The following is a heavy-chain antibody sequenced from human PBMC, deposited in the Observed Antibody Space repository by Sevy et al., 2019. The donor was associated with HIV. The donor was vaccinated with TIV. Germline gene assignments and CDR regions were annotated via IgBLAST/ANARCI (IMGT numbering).Heavy chain of an antibody. V-gene: IGHV4-59*12. CDR1: GGSIRSFY. Sequence: SETLSLTCTVSGGSIRSFYWSWIRRPPGKGLEWIGYIHSRGSTNYNPSLRSRVTTSIDTSKNQFSLNLRSVTAADTAVYYCVRDREQFNYWGQRTLVTVSS. CDR2: IHSRGST. D-gene: IGHD1-26*01. J-gene: IGHJ4*02. CDR3: VRDREQFNY.